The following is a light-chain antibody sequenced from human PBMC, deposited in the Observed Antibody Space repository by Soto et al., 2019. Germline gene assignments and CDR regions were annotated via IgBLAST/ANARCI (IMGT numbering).Light chain of an antibody. CDR3: QKYNSAPLT. V-gene: IGKV1-27*01. CDR2: AAS. J-gene: IGKJ4*01. CDR1: QGIAPY. Sequence: DVQMTQSPSSLSASVGDRVTITPPASQGIAPYLAWFQQKPGKVPKLLIYAASTLQSGVPSRFSGSGSGTDFTLTISSLQPEDVATYYCQKYNSAPLTFGGGTKVDIK.